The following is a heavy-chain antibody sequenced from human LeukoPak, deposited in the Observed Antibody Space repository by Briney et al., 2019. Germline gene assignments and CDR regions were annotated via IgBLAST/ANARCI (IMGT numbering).Heavy chain of an antibody. V-gene: IGHV4-59*11. Sequence: SSETLSLTCTVSGGSISGQYWSLIRQPPGKGLEWLGDIFHSGSTHYNPSLKSRVTMSVDKSKNQFSLRLTSVTAADTAVYYCASPSGASTSWGQGTLVTVSS. CDR1: GGSISGQY. J-gene: IGHJ4*02. CDR2: IFHSGST. CDR3: ASPSGASTS. D-gene: IGHD2-15*01.